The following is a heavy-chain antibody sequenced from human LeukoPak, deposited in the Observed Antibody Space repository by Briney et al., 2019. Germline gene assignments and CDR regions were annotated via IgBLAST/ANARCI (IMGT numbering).Heavy chain of an antibody. CDR2: IYYSGTT. V-gene: IGHV4-59*01. CDR1: GGSISSYY. CDR3: ARGVYIAAAQYSY. Sequence: SETLSLTCTVSGGSISSYYWSWIRQPPGKGLEWIGYIYYSGTTNYNPSLKSRVTIAVDTSKNQFSLKLSSVTAADTAVYYCARGVYIAAAQYSYWGQGTLVTVSS. D-gene: IGHD6-13*01. J-gene: IGHJ4*02.